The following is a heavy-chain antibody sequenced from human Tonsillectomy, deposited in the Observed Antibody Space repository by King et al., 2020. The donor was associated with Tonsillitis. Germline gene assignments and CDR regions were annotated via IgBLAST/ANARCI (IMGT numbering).Heavy chain of an antibody. V-gene: IGHV1-24*01. CDR1: GYTLTELS. J-gene: IGHJ6*02. CDR2: FDPEDGET. CDR3: ATGGEVMVRGVYYYYYGMDV. Sequence: QLVQSGAEVKKPGASVKVSCKVSGYTLTELSMHWVRQAPGKGLEWMGGFDPEDGETIYAQKFQGRVTMTEDTSTDTAYMELSSLRSEDTAVYYCATGGEVMVRGVYYYYYGMDVWGQGTTVTVSS. D-gene: IGHD3-10*01.